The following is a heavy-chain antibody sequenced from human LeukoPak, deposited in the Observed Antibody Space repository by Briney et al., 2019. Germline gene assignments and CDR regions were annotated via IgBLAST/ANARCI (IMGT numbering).Heavy chain of an antibody. CDR2: ISAYNGNT. Sequence: ASVKLSCKASGYAFTSYGISWVRQAPGQGLEWMGWISAYNGNTNYAQKLQGRVTMTTDTSTSTAYMELRSLRSDDTAVYYCARDLLGYCSGGSCPNWFDPWGQGTLVTVSS. CDR3: ARDLLGYCSGGSCPNWFDP. V-gene: IGHV1-18*01. CDR1: GYAFTSYG. D-gene: IGHD2-15*01. J-gene: IGHJ5*02.